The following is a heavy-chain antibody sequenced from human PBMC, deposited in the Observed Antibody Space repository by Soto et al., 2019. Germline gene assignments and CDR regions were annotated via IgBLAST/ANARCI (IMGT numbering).Heavy chain of an antibody. J-gene: IGHJ5*02. CDR3: ARDLEFGDYGWFDP. CDR1: GGSISSGDYY. D-gene: IGHD3-16*01. Sequence: QVQLQESGPGLVKPSQTLSLTCTVSGGSISSGDYYWSWIRQPPGKGLEWIGYIYYSGSNYYNPSLKTLVTISVDTSTNQFSLKLSSVTAADTAVYYCARDLEFGDYGWFDPWGQGTLVTVSS. CDR2: IYYSGSN. V-gene: IGHV4-30-4*01.